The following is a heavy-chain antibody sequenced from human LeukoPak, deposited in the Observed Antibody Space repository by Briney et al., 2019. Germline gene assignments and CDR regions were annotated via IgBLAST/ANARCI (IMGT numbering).Heavy chain of an antibody. CDR3: ARGIYDSSGYYSGWFDP. CDR1: GYTFTSYD. J-gene: IGHJ5*02. Sequence: ASVKVSCKASGYTFTSYDTNWVRQATGQGLEWMGWMNPNSGNTGYAQKFQGRVTITRNTSISTAYMELSSLRSEDTAVYYCARGIYDSSGYYSGWFDPWGQGTLVTVSS. CDR2: MNPNSGNT. V-gene: IGHV1-8*03. D-gene: IGHD3-22*01.